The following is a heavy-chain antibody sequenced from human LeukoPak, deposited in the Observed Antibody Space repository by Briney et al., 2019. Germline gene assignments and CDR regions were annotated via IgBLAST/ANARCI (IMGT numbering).Heavy chain of an antibody. V-gene: IGHV4-61*02. Sequence: SETLSLTCTVSGGSISSGSYYWSWIRQPAGKGLEWIGRIYTSGSTNYNPSLKSRVTISVDTSKNQFSLKLSSVTAADTAVYYCARDWGRGYFDYWGQGTLVTVSS. D-gene: IGHD3-16*01. J-gene: IGHJ4*02. CDR3: ARDWGRGYFDY. CDR2: IYTSGST. CDR1: GGSISSGSYY.